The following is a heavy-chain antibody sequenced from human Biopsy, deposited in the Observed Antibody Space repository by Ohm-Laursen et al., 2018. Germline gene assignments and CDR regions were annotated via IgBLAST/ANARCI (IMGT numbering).Heavy chain of an antibody. CDR2: IYYSVMT. V-gene: IGHV4-59*02. D-gene: IGHD4-11*01. CDR3: ARDSGILNYGNFKYYHYYGMDV. CDR1: GDSVTKYY. Sequence: SQTLSFTCTVSGDSVTKYYWSWIRQPPGKGLEWIGHIYYSVMTNYNPSLQSRVSISVDTSRNQDPLTLSSVTAADTAVYYCARDSGILNYGNFKYYHYYGMDVWGQGTKVTVSS. J-gene: IGHJ6*02.